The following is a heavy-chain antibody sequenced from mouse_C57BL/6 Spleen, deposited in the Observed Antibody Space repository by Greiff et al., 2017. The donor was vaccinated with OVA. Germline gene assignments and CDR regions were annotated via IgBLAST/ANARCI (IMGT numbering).Heavy chain of an antibody. J-gene: IGHJ1*03. V-gene: IGHV1-82*01. D-gene: IGHD1-1*01. Sequence: QVQLKQSGPELVKPGASVKISCKASGYAFSSSWMNWVKQRPGKGLEWIGRIYPGDGDTNYNGKFKGKATLTADKSSSTAYMQLSSLTSEDSADYSCERETTVVARYWYFDVWGTGTTVTVAS. CDR2: IYPGDGDT. CDR3: ERETTVVARYWYFDV. CDR1: GYAFSSSW.